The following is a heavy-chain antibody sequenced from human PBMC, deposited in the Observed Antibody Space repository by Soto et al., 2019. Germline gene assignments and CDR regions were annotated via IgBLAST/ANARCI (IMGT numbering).Heavy chain of an antibody. D-gene: IGHD6-19*01. CDR3: ARDAYRSSHFDY. CDR2: IYYSGST. CDR1: GGSFSSYY. Sequence: SETLSLTCAVSGGSFSSYYWSWIRQPPGKGLEWIGYIYYSGSTNYNPSLKSRVTISVDTSKNQFSLKLSSVTAADTAVYYCARDAYRSSHFDYWGQGTLVTVSS. V-gene: IGHV4-59*01. J-gene: IGHJ4*02.